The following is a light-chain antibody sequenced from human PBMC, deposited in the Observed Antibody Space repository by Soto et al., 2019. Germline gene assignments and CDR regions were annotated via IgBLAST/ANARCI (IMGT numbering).Light chain of an antibody. V-gene: IGKV3-20*01. Sequence: EIVLTQSPGTLSLSPGERATLSCRASQSVSNNYVAWYQQKPGQAPRLLIYGASNRATGIPDRFSGSVSGTDFTLTISRLEPEDFAVYYCQQYGSSGTFGQGTKVEIK. CDR3: QQYGSSGT. CDR2: GAS. J-gene: IGKJ1*01. CDR1: QSVSNNY.